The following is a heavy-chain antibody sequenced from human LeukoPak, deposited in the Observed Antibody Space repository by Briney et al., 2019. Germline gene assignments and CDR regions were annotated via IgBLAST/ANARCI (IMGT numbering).Heavy chain of an antibody. CDR1: GASVSGSNYY. J-gene: IGHJ4*02. D-gene: IGHD1-26*01. Sequence: PSETLSLTCAVSGASVSGSNYYWGWIRQPPGKGLEWIGNIYSSGSTYYNASLQSRVTISIDTSKDQFSLRLNSVTAADTAMYFCAKSGGYGLIDYWGQGTRVIVSS. V-gene: IGHV4-39*01. CDR3: AKSGGYGLIDY. CDR2: IYSSGST.